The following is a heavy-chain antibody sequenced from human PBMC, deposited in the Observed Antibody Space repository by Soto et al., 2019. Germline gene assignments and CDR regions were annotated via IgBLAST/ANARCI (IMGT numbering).Heavy chain of an antibody. CDR3: ARVDDF. J-gene: IGHJ4*02. V-gene: IGHV4-34*01. CDR2: IKHSGTT. CDR1: GGSFSGYY. Sequence: ASETLSLTCAVYGGSFSGYYWSWIRQTPGKGLEWIGEIKHSGTTNYNPSFKSRVVISVDTSKNQFSLELTSVTAADTAVYYCARVDDFWSQGTLVTVSS.